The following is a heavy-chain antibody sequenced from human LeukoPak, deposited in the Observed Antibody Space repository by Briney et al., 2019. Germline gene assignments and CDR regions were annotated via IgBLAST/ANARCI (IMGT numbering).Heavy chain of an antibody. Sequence: GGSLRLSCAASGFTFSSYEMNWVRQAPGKGLEWVSYTSSSGTAIYYADSVKGRFTISRDNAKNSLYLQMNSLRAEDTAVYYCARDVEPDAFDIWGQGTMVTVSS. CDR3: ARDVEPDAFDI. V-gene: IGHV3-48*03. J-gene: IGHJ3*02. D-gene: IGHD1-1*01. CDR1: GFTFSSYE. CDR2: TSSSGTAI.